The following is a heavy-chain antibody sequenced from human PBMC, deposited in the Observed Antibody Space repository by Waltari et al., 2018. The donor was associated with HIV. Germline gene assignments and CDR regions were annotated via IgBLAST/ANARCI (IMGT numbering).Heavy chain of an antibody. CDR3: SRTSSGSDYYYEVDV. D-gene: IGHD3-3*01. Sequence: QVHLQESGPGLVKTSQTLSLTCTVSGGSINSGRYYWNWIRQPAGRGLEWIGRLSTSGSTNYNPPLKSRVTMTVDTSKNQFSLRLTSVTASDTAIYYCSRTSSGSDYYYEVDVWGQGTTVTVS. CDR2: LSTSGST. V-gene: IGHV4-61*02. J-gene: IGHJ6*02. CDR1: GGSINSGRYY.